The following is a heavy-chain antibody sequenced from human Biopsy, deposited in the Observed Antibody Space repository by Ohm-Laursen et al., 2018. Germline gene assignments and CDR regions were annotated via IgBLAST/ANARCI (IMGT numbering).Heavy chain of an antibody. CDR2: IDWDDAK. D-gene: IGHD2-2*02. Sequence: TQTLTLTCTLSGFSLNTRGMSVTWIRQPPGKALEWLARIDWDDAKFYNGSLKTRLTISKDTSENHVVLTMSDVDPVDTATYYCARIPILVVPAAIVYRHRRHLQGLDVWGQGTTVIVSS. CDR3: ARIPILVVPAAIVYRHRRHLQGLDV. J-gene: IGHJ6*02. V-gene: IGHV2-70*16. CDR1: GFSLNTRGMS.